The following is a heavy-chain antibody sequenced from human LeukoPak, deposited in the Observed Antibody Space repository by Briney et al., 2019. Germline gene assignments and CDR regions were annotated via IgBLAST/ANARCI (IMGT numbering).Heavy chain of an antibody. CDR1: GFTYNTYW. D-gene: IGHD3-10*01. J-gene: IGHJ4*02. Sequence: GGSLRLSCVASGFTYNTYWMSWIRQAPGKGLEWVANINEDGSEKYYVDSVKGRFIISRDNAKNSLYLQMNILRAEGTAVFYCLSGSGHCGQGTLVTVSS. V-gene: IGHV3-7*01. CDR3: LSGSGH. CDR2: INEDGSEK.